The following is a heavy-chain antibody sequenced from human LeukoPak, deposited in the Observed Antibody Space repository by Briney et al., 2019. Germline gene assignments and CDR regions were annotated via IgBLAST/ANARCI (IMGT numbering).Heavy chain of an antibody. Sequence: PGGSLRLSCAASGFTFSSYGMHWVRQAPGKGLEWVAFIRYDGSNKYYADSVKGRFTISRDNAKNSLYLQMNSLRAEDTAVYYCTRMAGTRYNYWGQGTLVTVSS. CDR2: IRYDGSNK. V-gene: IGHV3-30*02. CDR3: TRMAGTRYNY. D-gene: IGHD1-14*01. J-gene: IGHJ4*02. CDR1: GFTFSSYG.